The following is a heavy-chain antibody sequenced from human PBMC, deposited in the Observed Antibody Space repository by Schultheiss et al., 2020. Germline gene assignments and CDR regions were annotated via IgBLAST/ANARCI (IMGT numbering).Heavy chain of an antibody. V-gene: IGHV4-31*03. CDR2: IYYSGST. CDR3: ARDSSSGWSQGTY. D-gene: IGHD6-19*01. Sequence: SETLSLTCTVSGGSISSGGYYWSWIRQHPGKGLEWIGYIYYSGSTYYNPSLKSRVTISVDTSKNQFSLKLSSVTAADTAVYYCARDSSSGWSQGTYWGQGTLVTVSS. J-gene: IGHJ4*02. CDR1: GGSISSGGYY.